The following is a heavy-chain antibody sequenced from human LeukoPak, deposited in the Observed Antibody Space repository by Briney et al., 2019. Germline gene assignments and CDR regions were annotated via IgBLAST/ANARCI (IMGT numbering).Heavy chain of an antibody. CDR2: IKDKADGGTT. CDR3: AKAASSSWPSYYYGMDV. J-gene: IGHJ6*02. D-gene: IGHD6-13*01. V-gene: IGHV3-15*07. Sequence: GGSLRLSCAASGFTFNNAWMNWVRQAPGKGLEWVGRIKDKADGGTTDYAAPVKGRFTISKDNSKNTVYLQMSSLRVDGTAVYYCAKAASSSWPSYYYGMDVWGQGTTVTVSS. CDR1: GFTFNNAW.